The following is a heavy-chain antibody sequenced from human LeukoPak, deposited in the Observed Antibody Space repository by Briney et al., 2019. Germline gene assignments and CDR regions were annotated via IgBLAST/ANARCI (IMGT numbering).Heavy chain of an antibody. CDR3: ARDRLGMSPDY. Sequence: SETLSLTCTVSGGSVSSGNPYWTWIRQPPGKGLEWIGYIHYSGGTNYNPSLKSRVTMSVDTSKNQFSLKLSSMTAADTAVYYCARDRLGMSPDYWGQGTLVTASS. J-gene: IGHJ4*02. CDR1: GGSVSSGNPY. V-gene: IGHV4-61*01. CDR2: IHYSGGT. D-gene: IGHD3-10*01.